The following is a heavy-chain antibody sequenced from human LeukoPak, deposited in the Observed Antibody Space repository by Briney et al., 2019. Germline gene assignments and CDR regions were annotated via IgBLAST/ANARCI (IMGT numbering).Heavy chain of an antibody. Sequence: SVKVSCKASGGTFISYGISWVRQAPGQGLEWMGGIIPIFGTANYAQKFQGRVTITADESTSTAYMELSSLRSEDTAVYYCARVPDYSSGWNYYYYGMDVWGQGTTVTVSS. CDR3: ARVPDYSSGWNYYYYGMDV. CDR2: IIPIFGTA. J-gene: IGHJ6*02. CDR1: GGTFISYG. V-gene: IGHV1-69*13. D-gene: IGHD6-19*01.